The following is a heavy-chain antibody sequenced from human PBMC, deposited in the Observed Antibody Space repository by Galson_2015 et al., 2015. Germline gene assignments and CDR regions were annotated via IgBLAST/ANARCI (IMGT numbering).Heavy chain of an antibody. CDR1: GFTFSSYG. V-gene: IGHV3-9*01. D-gene: IGHD6-13*01. J-gene: IGHJ4*02. CDR2: ISWNSGSI. CDR3: AGLSSSWYRIDY. Sequence: SLRLSCAASGFTFSSYGMHWVRQAPGKGLEWVSGISWNSGSIGYADSAKGRFTISRDNAKNSLYLQMNSLRAEDTALYYCAGLSSSWYRIDYWGQGTLVTVSS.